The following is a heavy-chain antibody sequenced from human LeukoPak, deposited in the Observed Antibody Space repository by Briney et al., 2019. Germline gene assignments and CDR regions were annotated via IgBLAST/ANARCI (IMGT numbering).Heavy chain of an antibody. D-gene: IGHD3-22*01. V-gene: IGHV4-59*01. CDR2: IYYTGST. CDR3: AREISMTVGGGAFDI. CDR1: GGSISSYY. J-gene: IGHJ3*02. Sequence: SETLSLTCTVSGGSISSYYLTWIRQTPGKGLPEWIGYIYYTGSTNYNPSLKSRVTISVDTSKNQFPLKLTSVTAADTAVYYCAREISMTVGGGAFDIWGQGTMVTVSS.